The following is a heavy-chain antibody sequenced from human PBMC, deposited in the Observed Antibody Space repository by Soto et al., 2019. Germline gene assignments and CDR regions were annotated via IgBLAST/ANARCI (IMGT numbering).Heavy chain of an antibody. D-gene: IGHD2-2*01. CDR1: GFSLSTSGVG. Sequence: QITLKESGPTLVKPTQTLTLTCTFSGFSLSTSGVGVGWIRQPPGKALEWLALIYWDDDKRYSPSLKSRLTITKDTSKNQVVLTMTNMDPVDTATYYCAHSRYCISTSCYHAFFGYSYGYWFDPWGQGTLVTVSS. V-gene: IGHV2-5*02. CDR2: IYWDDDK. J-gene: IGHJ5*02. CDR3: AHSRYCISTSCYHAFFGYSYGYWFDP.